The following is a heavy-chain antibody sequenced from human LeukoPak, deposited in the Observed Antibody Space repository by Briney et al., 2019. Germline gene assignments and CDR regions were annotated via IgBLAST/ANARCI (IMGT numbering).Heavy chain of an antibody. CDR1: GYTFTGYG. V-gene: IGHV1-18*01. J-gene: IGHJ4*02. D-gene: IGHD4-17*01. CDR2: ISAYNGNT. Sequence: GASVKVSCKASGYTFTGYGISWVRQAPGQALEWMGWISAYNGNTNYAQKFQGRVTMTRDTSISTAYMELSRLRSDDTAVYYCARARVGYGDYGQFDYWGQGTLVTVSS. CDR3: ARARVGYGDYGQFDY.